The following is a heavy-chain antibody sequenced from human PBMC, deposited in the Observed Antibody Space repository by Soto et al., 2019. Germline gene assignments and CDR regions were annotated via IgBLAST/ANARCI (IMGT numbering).Heavy chain of an antibody. V-gene: IGHV3-23*01. CDR1: GFTFSSYA. Sequence: GGSLRLSCAASGFTFSSYAMSWVRQAPGKGLEWVSAISGSGGSTYYADYVKGRFTISRDNSKNTLYLQMNSLRAEDTAVYYCAKEGGYSGYDYYYYMDVWGKGTTVTVSS. J-gene: IGHJ6*03. CDR2: ISGSGGST. D-gene: IGHD1-26*01. CDR3: AKEGGYSGYDYYYYMDV.